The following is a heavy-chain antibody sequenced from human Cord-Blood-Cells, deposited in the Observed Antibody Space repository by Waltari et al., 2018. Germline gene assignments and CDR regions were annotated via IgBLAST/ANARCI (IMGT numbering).Heavy chain of an antibody. V-gene: IGHV4-34*01. J-gene: IGHJ3*02. CDR3: ALAPWFGELLYAFDI. D-gene: IGHD3-10*01. CDR2: INHSGST. Sequence: QVQLQQWGAGLLKPSETLSLTCAVYGGSFSGYYWSWCRQPPGKGLEWIGEINHSGSTNYNPSLKSRVTISVDTSKNQFSLKLSSVTAADTAVYYCALAPWFGELLYAFDIWGQGTMVTVSS. CDR1: GGSFSGYY.